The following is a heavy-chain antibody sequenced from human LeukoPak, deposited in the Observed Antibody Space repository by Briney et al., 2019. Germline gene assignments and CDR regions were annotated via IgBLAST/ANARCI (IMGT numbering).Heavy chain of an antibody. D-gene: IGHD4-23*01. CDR3: AKRASKYGGNSHYFDY. CDR1: GFTFSSYA. V-gene: IGHV3-30*18. J-gene: IGHJ4*02. CDR2: ISYDGSNK. Sequence: PGGSLRLSCAASGFTFSSYAMSWVRQAPGKGLEWVAVISYDGSNKYYADSVKGRFTISRDNSKNTLYLQMNSLRAEDTAVYYCAKRASKYGGNSHYFDYWGQGTLVTVSS.